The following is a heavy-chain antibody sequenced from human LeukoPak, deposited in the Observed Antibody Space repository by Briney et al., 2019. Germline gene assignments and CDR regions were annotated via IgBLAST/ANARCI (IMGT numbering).Heavy chain of an antibody. V-gene: IGHV4-34*01. D-gene: IGHD6-13*01. Sequence: TSETLSLTCAVYGGSFSGYYWSWIRQPPGKGLEWIGEINHSGSTNYNPSLKSRVTISVDTSKNQFSLKLSSVTAADTAVYYCARGGIAAAGVAYYHYYGMDVWGQGTTVTVSS. CDR2: INHSGST. J-gene: IGHJ6*02. CDR3: ARGGIAAAGVAYYHYYGMDV. CDR1: GGSFSGYY.